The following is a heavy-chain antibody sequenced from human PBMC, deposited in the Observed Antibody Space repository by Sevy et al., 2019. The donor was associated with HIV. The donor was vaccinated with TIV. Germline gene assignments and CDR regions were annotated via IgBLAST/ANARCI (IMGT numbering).Heavy chain of an antibody. D-gene: IGHD4-17*01. V-gene: IGHV3-30*04. CDR3: ARDLPSAVTNPFYYYGMDV. J-gene: IGHJ6*02. CDR2: ISYDGSKK. Sequence: GGSLRLSCAASGFTFSIYAIHWVRQAPGKGLEWVAVISYDGSKKYYVDSGKGRFTMSRDNSKNTLYLQMNSLRPEDTAVYYCARDLPSAVTNPFYYYGMDVWGQGTTVTVSS. CDR1: GFTFSIYA.